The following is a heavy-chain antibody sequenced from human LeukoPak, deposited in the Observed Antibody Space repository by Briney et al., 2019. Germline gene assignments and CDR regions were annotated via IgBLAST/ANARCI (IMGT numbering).Heavy chain of an antibody. D-gene: IGHD3-16*01. V-gene: IGHV3-23*01. CDR1: GFTFSSYA. CDR2: ISVSGGST. CDR3: AKDIVWGSYGGFDY. J-gene: IGHJ4*02. Sequence: GGSLRLSCAASGFTFSSYAMSWVRQAPGKGLEWVSAISVSGGSTYYAASVKGRFTISRDNSKNTLYLQMNSLRAEDTAVYYCAKDIVWGSYGGFDYWGQGTLVTVSS.